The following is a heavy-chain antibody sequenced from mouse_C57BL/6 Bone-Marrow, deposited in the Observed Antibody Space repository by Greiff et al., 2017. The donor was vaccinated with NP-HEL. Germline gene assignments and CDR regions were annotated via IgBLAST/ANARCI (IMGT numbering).Heavy chain of an antibody. CDR3: ARCGNYGGY. CDR2: IYPSDSET. Sequence: QVQLQQPGAELVRPGSSVKLSCKASGYTFTSYWMDWVKQRPGQGLEWIGNIYPSDSETHYNQKFKDKATLTVDKSSSTAYMQLSSLTSEDSAVYNCARCGNYGGYWGQGTTLTVSS. V-gene: IGHV1-61*01. J-gene: IGHJ2*01. CDR1: GYTFTSYW. D-gene: IGHD2-1*01.